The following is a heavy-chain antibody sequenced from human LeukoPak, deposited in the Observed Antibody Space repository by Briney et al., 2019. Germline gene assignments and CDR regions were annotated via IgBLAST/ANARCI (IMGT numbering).Heavy chain of an antibody. CDR1: GFTFDRYT. Sequence: GGFLRLSCATSGFTFDRYTIHWVRQAPGKGLEWVSLAGWVGGTTYYSDSVRGRFTISRDSGKNSVYLQMNSLTTDDTAFYFCAKELDTMFFDYWGQGALVTVCS. V-gene: IGHV3-43*01. D-gene: IGHD3-10*02. CDR2: AGWVGGTT. J-gene: IGHJ4*02. CDR3: AKELDTMFFDY.